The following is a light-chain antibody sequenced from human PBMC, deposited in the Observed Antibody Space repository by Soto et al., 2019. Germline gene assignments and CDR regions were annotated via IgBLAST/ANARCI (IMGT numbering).Light chain of an antibody. Sequence: IQVSQSPSTLSASVGDRVTITCVASQSINSWLAWYQQKPGKAPQILIYDASTLKNGVPSRFSASGSGTEFPLSISGPELHHIRTSYRQESLRNCWKCGRGTTGDIK. CDR1: QSINSW. CDR2: DAS. CDR3: QESLRNCWK. J-gene: IGKJ1*01. V-gene: IGKV1-5*01.